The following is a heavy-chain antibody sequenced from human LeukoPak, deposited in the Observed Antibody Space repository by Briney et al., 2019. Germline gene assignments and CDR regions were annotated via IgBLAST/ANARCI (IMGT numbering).Heavy chain of an antibody. D-gene: IGHD3-3*01. CDR1: GFTFSSYA. V-gene: IGHV3-23*01. J-gene: IGHJ4*02. CDR2: ISGSGGST. CDR3: ARNYDFWSGYYTGLDTYYFDY. Sequence: GGSLRLSCAASGFTFSSYAMSWVRQAPGKGLEWVSAISGSGGSTYYADSVKGRFTISRDNSKNTLYLQMNSLRAEDTAVYYCARNYDFWSGYYTGLDTYYFDYWGQGTLVTVSS.